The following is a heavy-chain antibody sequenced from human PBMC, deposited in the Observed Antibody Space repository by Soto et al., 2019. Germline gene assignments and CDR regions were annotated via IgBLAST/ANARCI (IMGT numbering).Heavy chain of an antibody. D-gene: IGHD3-3*01. Sequence: QVQLVQSGAEVKKPGSSVKVSCKASGGTFSSYAISWVRQAPGQGLEWMGGIIPIFGTANYAQKLQGRVTITADESTSTAYMELSSLRSEDTAVYYCATITIFGVVTSNYYYYYGMDVWGQGTTVTVSS. CDR3: ATITIFGVVTSNYYYYYGMDV. CDR2: IIPIFGTA. CDR1: GGTFSSYA. V-gene: IGHV1-69*01. J-gene: IGHJ6*02.